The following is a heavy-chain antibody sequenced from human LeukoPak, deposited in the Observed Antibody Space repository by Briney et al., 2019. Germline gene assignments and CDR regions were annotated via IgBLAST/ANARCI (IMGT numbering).Heavy chain of an antibody. D-gene: IGHD3-16*01. Sequence: GGSLRLSCAASGFTFSSYWMSWVRQAPGKGLEWVANINENGGDMYYVGSVKGRFTISRDNAKNSLYLQMNSLSADDTAVYYFARDLFTEGGGYWGQGALVTVSS. J-gene: IGHJ4*02. V-gene: IGHV3-7*01. CDR1: GFTFSSYW. CDR2: INENGGDM. CDR3: ARDLFTEGGGY.